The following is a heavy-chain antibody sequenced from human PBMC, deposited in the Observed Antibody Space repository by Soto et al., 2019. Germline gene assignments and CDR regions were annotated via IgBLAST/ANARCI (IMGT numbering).Heavy chain of an antibody. Sequence: ASVKVSCKASGYTFTSYYMHWVRQAPGQGLEWMGIINPSGGSTSYAQKFQGRVTMTRDTSTSTVYMELSSLRSEDTAVYYCAREYVAAAGTYYYGMDVWGQGTTVTVSS. D-gene: IGHD6-13*01. CDR3: AREYVAAAGTYYYGMDV. CDR2: INPSGGST. V-gene: IGHV1-46*01. J-gene: IGHJ6*02. CDR1: GYTFTSYY.